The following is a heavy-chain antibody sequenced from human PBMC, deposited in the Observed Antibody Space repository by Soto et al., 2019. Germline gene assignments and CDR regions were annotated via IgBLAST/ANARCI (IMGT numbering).Heavy chain of an antibody. CDR2: ISGSGGIT. Sequence: EVQLLESGGGLEQPGGSLRLSCAASEFMFSNYAMNWVRQAPGKGLEWVSAISGSGGITYYADSVKGRFTISRDNSKNTLYLQMNSLIAEDTAVYYCAKDEKSSAVAGYFDSWGQRTLVTVSS. D-gene: IGHD6-19*01. J-gene: IGHJ4*02. CDR3: AKDEKSSAVAGYFDS. CDR1: EFMFSNYA. V-gene: IGHV3-23*01.